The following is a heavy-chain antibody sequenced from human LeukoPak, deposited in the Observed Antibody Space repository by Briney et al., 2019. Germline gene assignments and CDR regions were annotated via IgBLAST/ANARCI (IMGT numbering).Heavy chain of an antibody. J-gene: IGHJ2*01. V-gene: IGHV3-33*01. CDR3: ARGVFAGDLLPGYWYFDL. D-gene: IGHD2-21*01. CDR2: IWYDGSNK. CDR1: GFTFSSYG. Sequence: GGSLRLSCAASGFTFSSYGFHRVRQAPGKGLEWVALIWYDGSNKNYVDSVRGRFTISRDNSKNTVYLQMNSLRAEDTAVYYCARGVFAGDLLPGYWYFDLWGRGTLVTVSS.